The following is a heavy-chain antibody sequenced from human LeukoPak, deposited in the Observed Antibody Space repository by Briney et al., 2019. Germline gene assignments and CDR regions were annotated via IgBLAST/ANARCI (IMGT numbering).Heavy chain of an antibody. V-gene: IGHV3-23*01. J-gene: IGHJ5*02. CDR1: GFTFSTYA. D-gene: IGHD3-3*01. CDR2: LNHDGGST. Sequence: GGSLRLSCATSGFTFSTYAMSWVRQAPGKGLEWVSALNHDGGSTYYADSVKGRFTISRDNSKNTLYLQMNSLRAEDTAVYYCAREGYDFWSGYDTNWFDPWGQGTLVTVSS. CDR3: AREGYDFWSGYDTNWFDP.